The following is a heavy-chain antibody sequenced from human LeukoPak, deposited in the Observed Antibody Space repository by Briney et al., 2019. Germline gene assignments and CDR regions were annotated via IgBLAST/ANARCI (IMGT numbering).Heavy chain of an antibody. Sequence: SETLSLTCTVSGGSISSSSYYWGWIRQPPGKGLEWIGSIYYSGSTYYNPSLKSRVTISVDMSKNQFSLKLSSVTAADTAMYYCARHYSDGSPPDSGIDHWGQGTLVTVSA. D-gene: IGHD1-26*01. J-gene: IGHJ4*01. CDR2: IYYSGST. CDR3: ARHYSDGSPPDSGIDH. CDR1: GGSISSSSYY. V-gene: IGHV4-39*01.